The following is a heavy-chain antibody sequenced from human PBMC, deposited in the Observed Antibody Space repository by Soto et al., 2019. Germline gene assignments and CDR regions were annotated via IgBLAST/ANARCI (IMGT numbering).Heavy chain of an antibody. Sequence: GESLKISCKGSGYSFTSYWIGWVRQMPGKGLEWMVIIYPGDSDTRYSTSFQGQVTISADKSISTAYLQWSSLKASDTATYYCARFMTAMASGLYYGMDXWGQGTTFTVS. V-gene: IGHV5-51*01. CDR2: IYPGDSDT. CDR3: ARFMTAMASGLYYGMDX. CDR1: GYSFTSYW. D-gene: IGHD5-18*01. J-gene: IGHJ6*02.